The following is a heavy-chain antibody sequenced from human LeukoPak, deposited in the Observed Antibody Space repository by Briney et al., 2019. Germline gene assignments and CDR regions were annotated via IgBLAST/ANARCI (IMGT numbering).Heavy chain of an antibody. CDR2: IYPGDSDT. J-gene: IGHJ4*02. CDR1: GFSFTNYW. Sequence: PGEPLKISCKGSGFSFTNYWIGWVRQMPGKGLEWVGIIYPGDSDTRYSPSFQGQVTISVDKYISTAYLQWSSLKASDTAMYYCARSWVAGYGTVLDYWGQGTLVSVSS. V-gene: IGHV5-51*01. CDR3: ARSWVAGYGTVLDY. D-gene: IGHD6-19*01.